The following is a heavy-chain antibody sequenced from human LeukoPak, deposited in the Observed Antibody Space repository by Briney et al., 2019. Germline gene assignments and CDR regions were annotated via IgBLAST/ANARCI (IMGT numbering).Heavy chain of an antibody. CDR3: ARDVVAVGFDP. J-gene: IGHJ5*02. D-gene: IGHD6-19*01. CDR2: IYSGGST. CDR1: GFTVSSNY. V-gene: IGHV3-53*01. Sequence: GGSLRLSCAASGFTVSSNYMSWVRQAPGKGLEWVSVIYSGGSTYYADSVKGRFTISRDNSKNTLYLQMNSLRAEDTAVYYCARDVVAVGFDPWGQGTLVTVSS.